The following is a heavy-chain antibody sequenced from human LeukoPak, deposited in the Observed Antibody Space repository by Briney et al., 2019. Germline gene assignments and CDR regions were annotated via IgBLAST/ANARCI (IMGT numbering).Heavy chain of an antibody. Sequence: SQTLSLTCTVSGGSISSGSYYWSWIRQPAGKGLEWIGRIYTSGSTNYNPSLKSRVTISVDTSKNQFSLKLSSVTAADTAVYYCARGCYYDSSGYPRPPDYWGQGTLVTVSS. V-gene: IGHV4-61*02. CDR1: GGSISSGSYY. CDR2: IYTSGST. J-gene: IGHJ4*02. D-gene: IGHD3-22*01. CDR3: ARGCYYDSSGYPRPPDY.